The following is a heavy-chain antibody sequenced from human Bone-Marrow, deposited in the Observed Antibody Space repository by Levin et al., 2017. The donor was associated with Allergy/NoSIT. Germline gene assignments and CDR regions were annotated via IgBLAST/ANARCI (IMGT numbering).Heavy chain of an antibody. CDR2: IWYDGSNK. D-gene: IGHD3-10*01. J-gene: IGHJ6*03. Sequence: GGSLRLSCAASGFTFSSYGMHWVRQAPGKGLEWVAVIWYDGSNKYYADSVKGRFTISRDNSKNTLYLQMNSLRAEDTAVYYCAVLWFGDRMGYYMDVWGKGTTVTVSS. CDR1: GFTFSSYG. CDR3: AVLWFGDRMGYYMDV. V-gene: IGHV3-33*01.